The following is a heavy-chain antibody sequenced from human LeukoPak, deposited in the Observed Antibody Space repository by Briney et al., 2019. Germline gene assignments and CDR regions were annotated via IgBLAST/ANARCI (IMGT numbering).Heavy chain of an antibody. V-gene: IGHV1-69*05. CDR3: ARSFRSYGSRWYRGWFDP. CDR2: IIPIFGTA. D-gene: IGHD6-13*01. Sequence: SVKVSCKASGGTFSSYAISWVRQAPGQGLEWMGGIIPIFGTANYAQKFQGRVTITTDESTSTAYMELSSLRSEDTAVHYCARSFRSYGSRWYRGWFDPWGQGTLVTVSS. J-gene: IGHJ5*02. CDR1: GGTFSSYA.